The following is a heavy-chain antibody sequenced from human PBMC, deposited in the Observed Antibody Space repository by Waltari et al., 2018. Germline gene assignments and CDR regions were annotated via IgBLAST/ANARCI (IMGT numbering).Heavy chain of an antibody. Sequence: QVQLQQWGAGLLKPSETLSLTCAVYGGSFSGYYWSLIRQPPGKGLEWIGEINHSGSTNYNPSLKSRVTISVDTSKNQFSLKLSSVTAADTAVYYCARGGQRYYGSGSYSPFVYWGQGTLVTVSS. D-gene: IGHD3-10*01. V-gene: IGHV4-34*01. CDR2: INHSGST. CDR1: GGSFSGYY. J-gene: IGHJ4*02. CDR3: ARGGQRYYGSGSYSPFVY.